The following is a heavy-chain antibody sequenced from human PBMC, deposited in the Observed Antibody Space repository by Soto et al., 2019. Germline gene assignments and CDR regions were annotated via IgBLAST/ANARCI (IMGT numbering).Heavy chain of an antibody. CDR3: AREGYSGYDVVDY. CDR1: GGSVSSGSYY. Sequence: SETLSLTCTVSGGSVSSGSYYWSWIWQPPGKGLEWIGYIYYSGSTNYNPSLKSRVTISVDTSKNQFSLKLSSVTAADTAVYYCAREGYSGYDVVDYWGQGTLVTVSS. V-gene: IGHV4-61*01. J-gene: IGHJ4*02. D-gene: IGHD5-12*01. CDR2: IYYSGST.